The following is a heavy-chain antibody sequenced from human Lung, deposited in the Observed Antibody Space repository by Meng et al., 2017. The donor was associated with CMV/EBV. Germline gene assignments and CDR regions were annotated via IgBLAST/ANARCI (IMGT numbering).Heavy chain of an antibody. CDR1: GFDFSTYS. V-gene: IGHV3-21*06. CDR2: ISSSSSYI. J-gene: IGHJ4*02. CDR3: ARDRQNSNYGSTDY. D-gene: IGHD4-11*01. Sequence: GEXXTISCLGSGFDFSTYSMNWFRQAPGKGPEWVSSISSSSSYIYYAHSVKGRFTVSRNNANDSLYLQMNSLRAEDTGVYYCARDRQNSNYGSTDYWGQGXLVTVSS.